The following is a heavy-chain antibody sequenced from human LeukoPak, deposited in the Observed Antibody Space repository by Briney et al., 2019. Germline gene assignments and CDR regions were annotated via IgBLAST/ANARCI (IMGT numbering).Heavy chain of an antibody. CDR1: GFTVSSNY. D-gene: IGHD6-13*01. J-gene: IGHJ3*02. CDR3: ASPLGYSNALDI. Sequence: GGSLRLSCAASGFTVSSNYMTWVRQAPGKGLEWVSVIYSGGSTYYADSVKGRFTISRDNSKNTLYLQMNSLRAEDTAVYYCASPLGYSNALDIWGQGTMVTVSS. V-gene: IGHV3-66*01. CDR2: IYSGGST.